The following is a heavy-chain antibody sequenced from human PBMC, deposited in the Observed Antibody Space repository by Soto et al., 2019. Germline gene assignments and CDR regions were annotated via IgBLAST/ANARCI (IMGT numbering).Heavy chain of an antibody. CDR3: ARGIAVAGHGVDY. V-gene: IGHV1-3*01. CDR2: INAGNGNT. Sequence: ASVKVSCKASGYTFTSYAMHWVRQAPGQRLEWMGWINAGNGNTKYSQKFQGRVTITRDTSASTAYMELSSLRSEDTAVYYCARGIAVAGHGVDYWGQGTLVTVSS. D-gene: IGHD6-19*01. J-gene: IGHJ4*02. CDR1: GYTFTSYA.